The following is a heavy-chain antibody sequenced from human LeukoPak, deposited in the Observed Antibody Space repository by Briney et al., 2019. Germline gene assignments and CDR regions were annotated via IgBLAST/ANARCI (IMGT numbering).Heavy chain of an antibody. J-gene: IGHJ4*02. CDR3: ARGARAGYNLEPFDY. V-gene: IGHV4-59*08. CDR2: IYYSGST. CDR1: GGSISSYY. Sequence: SETLSLACTVSGGSISSYYWSWIRQPPGKGLEWIGYIYYSGSTKYNPSLKSRVTISVDTSKNQFSLKLSSVTAADTAVYYCARGARAGYNLEPFDYWGQGTLVTVSS. D-gene: IGHD5-24*01.